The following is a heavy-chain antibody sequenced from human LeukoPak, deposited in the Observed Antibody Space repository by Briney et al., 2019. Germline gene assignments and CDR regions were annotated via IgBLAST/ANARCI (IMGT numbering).Heavy chain of an antibody. Sequence: SETLSLTCAVYGGSFSGYYWSWIRQPPGKGLEWIGEINHSGSTNYNPSLKSRVTISVDTSKNQFSLKLGSVAAADTAVYYCARVFRSSSVISGFDYWGQGTLVTVSS. CDR2: INHSGST. J-gene: IGHJ4*02. CDR3: ARVFRSSSVISGFDY. D-gene: IGHD6-6*01. V-gene: IGHV4-34*01. CDR1: GGSFSGYY.